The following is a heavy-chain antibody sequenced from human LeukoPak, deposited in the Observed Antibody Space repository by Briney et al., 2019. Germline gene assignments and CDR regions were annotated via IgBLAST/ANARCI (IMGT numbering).Heavy chain of an antibody. CDR1: GFTFSSSF. J-gene: IGHJ4*02. Sequence: GGSLRLSCAASGFTFSSSFMSWVRQTPGKGLEWVANIAQDGGEKNYVVSVEGRFTISRDNAKNSLYLEMNLLRAEDTAVYYYAREWNIQYSMGVDYWGQGTLVTVSS. V-gene: IGHV3-7*01. CDR2: IAQDGGEK. CDR3: AREWNIQYSMGVDY. D-gene: IGHD3-3*01.